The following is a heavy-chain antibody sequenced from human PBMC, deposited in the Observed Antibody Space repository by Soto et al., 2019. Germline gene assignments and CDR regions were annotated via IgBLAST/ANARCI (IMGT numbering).Heavy chain of an antibody. CDR3: ARVPLAFSDIVLVPAAIGMDV. D-gene: IGHD2-2*01. V-gene: IGHV1-46*01. CDR2: INPSGGST. J-gene: IGHJ6*02. Sequence: ASVKVSCKASGYTFTSYYMHWVRQAPGQGLEWMGIINPSGGSTSYAQKLQGRVTMTTDTSTSTAYMELRSLRSDDTAVYYCARVPLAFSDIVLVPAAIGMDVWGQGTTVTVSS. CDR1: GYTFTSYY.